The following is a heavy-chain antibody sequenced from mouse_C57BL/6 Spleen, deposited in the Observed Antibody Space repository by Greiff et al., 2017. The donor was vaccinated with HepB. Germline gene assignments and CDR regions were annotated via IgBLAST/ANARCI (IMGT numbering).Heavy chain of an antibody. D-gene: IGHD1-1*01. V-gene: IGHV5-16*01. J-gene: IGHJ2*01. Sequence: EVQLQESEGGLVQPGSSMKLSCTASGFTFSDYYMAWVRQVPEKGLEWVANINYDGSSTYYLDSLKSRFIISRDNAKNILYLQMSSLKSEDTATYYCARDGPHGSFDYWGQGTTLTVSS. CDR1: GFTFSDYY. CDR2: INYDGSST. CDR3: ARDGPHGSFDY.